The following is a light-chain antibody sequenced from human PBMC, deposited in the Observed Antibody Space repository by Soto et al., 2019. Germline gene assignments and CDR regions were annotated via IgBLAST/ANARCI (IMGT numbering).Light chain of an antibody. CDR3: QQPGLT. V-gene: IGKV3-11*01. Sequence: EIVLTQSPATLSLSPGERATLSCRASQSVSSYLAWYQQKPGQAPRLLIYDASNRATGIPARFSGSGSGTDFTLTISSLEPEDFAVYYCQQPGLTFVGGTKV. CDR2: DAS. J-gene: IGKJ4*01. CDR1: QSVSSY.